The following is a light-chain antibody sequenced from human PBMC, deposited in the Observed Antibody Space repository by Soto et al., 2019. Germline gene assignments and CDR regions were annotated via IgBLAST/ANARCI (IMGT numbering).Light chain of an antibody. CDR1: YSISSW. J-gene: IGKJ4*01. CDR2: DAS. V-gene: IGKV1-5*01. CDR3: QQYHTYLT. Sequence: DIQMTQSPSTLSASVGDRVTITCRASYSISSWLAWYQQRPGRAPKLLIYDASTLETGVPSRFSGGGSGTEFSLTITSLQTDDFATYHCQQYHTYLTFGGGPKVEI.